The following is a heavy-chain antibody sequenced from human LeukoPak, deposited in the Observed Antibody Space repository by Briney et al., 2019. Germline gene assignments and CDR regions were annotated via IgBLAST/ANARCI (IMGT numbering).Heavy chain of an antibody. V-gene: IGHV3-21*01. CDR1: GFTFYDYG. CDR2: ISSSSSYI. CDR3: ARGSYGSGQGWFDP. D-gene: IGHD3-10*01. J-gene: IGHJ5*02. Sequence: KTGGSLRLSCAASGFTFYDYGMTWVRQAPGKGLEWVSSISSSSSYIYYADSVKGRFTISRDNAKNSLYLQMNSLRAEDTAVYYCARGSYGSGQGWFDPWGQGTLVTVSS.